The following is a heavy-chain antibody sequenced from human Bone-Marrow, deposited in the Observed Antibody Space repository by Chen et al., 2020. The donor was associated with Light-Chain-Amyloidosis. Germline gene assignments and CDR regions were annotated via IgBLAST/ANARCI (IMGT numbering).Heavy chain of an antibody. CDR1: AYNFPNYW. J-gene: IGHJ4*02. D-gene: IGHD5-12*01. CDR2: IYPDDSDA. Sequence: EVQLKQSGPEVKKHGAALKITCPGSAYNFPNYWIGWVRQMPGKGLEWMGVIYPDDSDARYSPSFEGQVTISADKSITTAYLQWRSLKASDTAMYYCARRRDGYNFDYWGQGTLVTVSS. V-gene: IGHV5-51*01. CDR3: ARRRDGYNFDY.